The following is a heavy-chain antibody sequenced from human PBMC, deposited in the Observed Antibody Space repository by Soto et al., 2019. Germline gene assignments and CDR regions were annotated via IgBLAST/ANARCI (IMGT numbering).Heavy chain of an antibody. CDR2: ISGSGGTT. Sequence: QPQLVESGGGLVKPGGSLRLSCAASRLTFSDYYMGWIRQAPGKGLEWISYISGSGGTTYYADSVKGRFTISRDNAKNSLYLHMNSLRVEDTAIYYCARDPEPQYYFDSWGHGTLVTVSS. CDR3: ARDPEPQYYFDS. CDR1: RLTFSDYY. V-gene: IGHV3-11*01. J-gene: IGHJ4*01.